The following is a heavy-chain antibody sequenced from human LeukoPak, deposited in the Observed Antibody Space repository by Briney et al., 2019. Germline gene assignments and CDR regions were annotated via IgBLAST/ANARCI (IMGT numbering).Heavy chain of an antibody. D-gene: IGHD2-21*02. CDR3: ASVGVVVVTAYPYAFDI. CDR2: INPNSGGT. CDR1: GYTFTGYY. Sequence: ASVKVSCKASGYTFTGYYMHWVRQAPGQGLEWMGWINPNSGGTNYAQKFQGRVTMPRDTSISTAYMALSRLRSDDTAVYYCASVGVVVVTAYPYAFDIWGQGTMVTVSS. V-gene: IGHV1-2*02. J-gene: IGHJ3*02.